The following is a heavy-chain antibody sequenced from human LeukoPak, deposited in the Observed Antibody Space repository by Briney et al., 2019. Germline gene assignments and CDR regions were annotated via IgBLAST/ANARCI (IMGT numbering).Heavy chain of an antibody. CDR2: ISAYKGNT. CDR3: ARAWGYDSYYYYYMDV. D-gene: IGHD5-12*01. Sequence: ASVKVSCKASGYTFTSYGISWVRQAPGQGLEWMGWISAYKGNTNYAQKLQGRVTMTTDTSTSTAYMELRSLRSDDTAVYYCARAWGYDSYYYYYMDVWGKGTTVTVSS. V-gene: IGHV1-18*01. J-gene: IGHJ6*03. CDR1: GYTFTSYG.